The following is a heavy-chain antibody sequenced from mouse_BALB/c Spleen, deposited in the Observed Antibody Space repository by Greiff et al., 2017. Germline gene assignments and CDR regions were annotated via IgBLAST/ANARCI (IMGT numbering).Heavy chain of an antibody. CDR1: GYTFTNYW. Sequence: VQLQQSGAELVRPGTSVKISCKASGYTFTNYWLGWVKQRPGHGLEWIGDIYPGGGYTNYNEKFKGKATLTADTSSSTAYMQLSSLTSEDSAVYFCAREGVRGGYAMDYWGQGTSVTVSS. CDR3: AREGVRGGYAMDY. V-gene: IGHV1-63*02. D-gene: IGHD2-14*01. J-gene: IGHJ4*01. CDR2: IYPGGGYT.